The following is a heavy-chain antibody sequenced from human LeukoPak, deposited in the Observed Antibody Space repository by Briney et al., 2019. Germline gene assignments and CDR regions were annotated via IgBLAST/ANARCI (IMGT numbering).Heavy chain of an antibody. Sequence: SETLSLTCTVSGGSISSYYWTWIRQPPGKGLEWIGYIYYSGSTNYNPSLKSRVTISVDTSKKQFSLKLSSVTAADTAVYYCARLWFGNVYYYYGMDVWGQGTTVTVSS. CDR2: IYYSGST. J-gene: IGHJ6*02. D-gene: IGHD3-10*01. CDR1: GGSISSYY. CDR3: ARLWFGNVYYYYGMDV. V-gene: IGHV4-59*01.